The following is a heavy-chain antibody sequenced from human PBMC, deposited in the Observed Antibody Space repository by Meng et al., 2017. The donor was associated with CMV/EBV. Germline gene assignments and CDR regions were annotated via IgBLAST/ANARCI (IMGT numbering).Heavy chain of an antibody. V-gene: IGHV1-69*04. Sequence: SAKVSCKASGGTFSSYTISWVRQAPGQGLEGMGRIIPILGIANYAQKFQGRGTITANKSTSTAYMELSSLRSENTAVYYCARDLWFGEESYYYYGMDVWGQGTTVTVSS. CDR3: ARDLWFGEESYYYYGMDV. CDR2: IIPILGIA. D-gene: IGHD3-10*01. J-gene: IGHJ6*02. CDR1: GGTFSSYT.